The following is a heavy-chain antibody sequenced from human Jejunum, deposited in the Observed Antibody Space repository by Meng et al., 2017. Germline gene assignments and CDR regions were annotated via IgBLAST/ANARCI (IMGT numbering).Heavy chain of an antibody. CDR1: GFTFGDFA. CDR2: ISWDNTIK. V-gene: IGHV3-9*01. CDR3: AKESVSRPFYYYYGMDV. Sequence: SLKISCEVSGFTFGDFAMHWVRQAPGKGLEWVSSISWDNTIKGYADSVKGRFTISRDNAKNSLFLQMNSLRAEDTALYYCAKESVSRPFYYYYGMDVWGQGTTVTVSS. J-gene: IGHJ6*02. D-gene: IGHD3-3*01.